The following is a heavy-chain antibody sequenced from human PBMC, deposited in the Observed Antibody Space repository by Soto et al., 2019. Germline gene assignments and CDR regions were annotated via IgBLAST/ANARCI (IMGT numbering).Heavy chain of an antibody. CDR2: INAGNGNT. J-gene: IGHJ4*02. CDR3: AWNWVVVTGPDC. D-gene: IGHD2-21*02. V-gene: IGHV1-3*05. CDR1: GYTFTSYA. Sequence: QVQLVQSGAEEKKPGASVKVSCKASGYTFTSYAIHWVRQAPGQRLEWMGWINAGNGNTKYSQKFQGRVTITSDTSANTTYMRMSGVRSEDTAVYYCAWNWVVVTGPDCWVQGTLMTVSS.